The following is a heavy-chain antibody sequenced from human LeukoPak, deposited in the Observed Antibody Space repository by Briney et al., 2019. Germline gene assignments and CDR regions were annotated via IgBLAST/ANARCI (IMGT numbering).Heavy chain of an antibody. V-gene: IGHV3-7*01. Sequence: PGGSLRLSCAASGFTFSSYWMSWVRQAPGKGREWVANRKKDGSEKYYVDSVKGRFTISRDNAKNSLYLQMNSLRAEDTAVYYCARDLYRIVVVPHYFDYWGQGTLVTVSS. D-gene: IGHD3-22*01. CDR1: GFTFSSYW. CDR2: RKKDGSEK. J-gene: IGHJ4*02. CDR3: ARDLYRIVVVPHYFDY.